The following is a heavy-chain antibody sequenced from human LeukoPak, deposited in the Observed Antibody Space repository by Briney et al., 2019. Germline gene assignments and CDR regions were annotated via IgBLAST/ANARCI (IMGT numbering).Heavy chain of an antibody. Sequence: GGSLRLSCAASGFTFSAYNMNWVRRTPGKGLEWVSSITTSSSYMFYADSVKGRFTISRDNSKNTLYLLLNSLRAEDTAVYYCAKDLREYTSSPRNAFHIWGQGTMVTVSS. CDR1: GFTFSAYN. CDR2: ITTSSSYM. CDR3: AKDLREYTSSPRNAFHI. J-gene: IGHJ3*02. D-gene: IGHD6-6*01. V-gene: IGHV3-21*04.